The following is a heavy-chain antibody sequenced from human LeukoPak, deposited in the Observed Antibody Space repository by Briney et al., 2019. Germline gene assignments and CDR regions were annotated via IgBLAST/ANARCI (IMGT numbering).Heavy chain of an antibody. CDR1: GGSISSSSYY. CDR3: ARDYGDYEES. J-gene: IGHJ5*02. CDR2: IYYSGST. Sequence: SETLSLTCTVSGGSISSSSYYWGWIRQPPGKGLEWIGSIYYSGSTYYNPSLESRVTISVDTSKNQFSLKLSSVTAADTAVYYCARDYGDYEESWGQGTLVTVSS. D-gene: IGHD4-17*01. V-gene: IGHV4-39*07.